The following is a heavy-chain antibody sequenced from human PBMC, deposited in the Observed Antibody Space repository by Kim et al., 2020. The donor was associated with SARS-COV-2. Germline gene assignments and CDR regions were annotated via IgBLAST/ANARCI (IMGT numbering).Heavy chain of an antibody. J-gene: IGHJ4*02. CDR3: ARDLHGGWDDY. D-gene: IGHD1-26*01. V-gene: IGHV4-4*07. Sequence: YNPSLMSRVTMSIDTSKNQYSLKLRSVTAADTALYYCARDLHGGWDDYWGQGTLVTVSS.